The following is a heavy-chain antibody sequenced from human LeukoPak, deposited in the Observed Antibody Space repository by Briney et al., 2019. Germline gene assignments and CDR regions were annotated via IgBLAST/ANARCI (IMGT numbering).Heavy chain of an antibody. V-gene: IGHV3-33*01. CDR1: GFTFSSYG. CDR2: IWYDGSNK. J-gene: IGHJ6*02. D-gene: IGHD3-3*01. CDR3: ARQVLETLHYYYYGMDV. Sequence: PGGSLRLSCAASGFTFSSYGMHWVRQAPGKGLEWVAVIWYDGSNKYYADSVKGRFTISRDNSKNTLYLQMNSLGAEDTAVYYCARQVLETLHYYYYGMDVWGQGTTVTVSS.